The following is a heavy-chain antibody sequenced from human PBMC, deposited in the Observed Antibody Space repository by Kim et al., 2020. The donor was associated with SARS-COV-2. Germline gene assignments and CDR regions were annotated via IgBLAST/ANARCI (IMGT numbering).Heavy chain of an antibody. J-gene: IGHJ6*01. CDR3: AKDGGSSSWYLYGMDG. Sequence: GGSLRLSCAASGFPFSRYGMHWVRQAPGKGLEWVAVIWYDGSNKYYADSVKGRFTLSRDNSKNTLYLQMNSLRAEDTAVYYCAKDGGSSSWYLYGMDGWG. D-gene: IGHD6-13*01. CDR2: IWYDGSNK. V-gene: IGHV3-33*06. CDR1: GFPFSRYG.